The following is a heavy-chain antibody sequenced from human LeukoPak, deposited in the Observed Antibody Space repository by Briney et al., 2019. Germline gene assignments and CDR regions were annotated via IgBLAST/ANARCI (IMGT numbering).Heavy chain of an antibody. CDR3: ARLTREDGVDV. CDR1: GGSINGYY. CDR2: MFYNGNT. Sequence: SETLSLTCNVSGGSINGYYWTWIRQPPQKGLKWIGYMFYNGNTNYNPSLKSRATISVDTSQNQISLRLASVTAADTGIYHCARLTREDGVDVWGQGTTVTVSS. J-gene: IGHJ6*02. V-gene: IGHV4-59*01.